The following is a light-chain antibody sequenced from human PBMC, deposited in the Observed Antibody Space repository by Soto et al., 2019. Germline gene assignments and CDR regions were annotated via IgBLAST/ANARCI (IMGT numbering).Light chain of an antibody. Sequence: QSVLTQPPSTSRTPGQRVTISCSGSSSDIGSNAVYWYQQLPGTAPKLLIYRNNQRPSGVPDRFSGTKSGTSASLAISGLRSEDEADYYCAAWNDGLSGFVFGTGTRSAS. V-gene: IGLV1-47*01. CDR3: AAWNDGLSGFV. CDR2: RNN. CDR1: SSDIGSNA. J-gene: IGLJ1*01.